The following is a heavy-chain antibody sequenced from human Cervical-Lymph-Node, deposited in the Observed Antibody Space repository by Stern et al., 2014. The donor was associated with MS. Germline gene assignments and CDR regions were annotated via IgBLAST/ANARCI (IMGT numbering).Heavy chain of an antibody. CDR3: ARGDVLLWFGELPNWFDP. Sequence: VHLVESGGGLVKPGGSLRLSCAASGFTFSDYYMRWIRQAPGKGLEWVSYISRSGSTIYYADSVKGRFTSSRENAKNSLYLQMNSLRAEDTAVYYCARGDVLLWFGELPNWFDPWGQGTLVTVSS. CDR1: GFTFSDYY. CDR2: ISRSGSTI. V-gene: IGHV3-11*01. J-gene: IGHJ5*02. D-gene: IGHD3-10*01.